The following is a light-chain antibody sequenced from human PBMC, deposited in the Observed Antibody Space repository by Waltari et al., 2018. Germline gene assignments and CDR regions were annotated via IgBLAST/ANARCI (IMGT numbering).Light chain of an antibody. CDR1: QSISNY. Sequence: DIQMTQSPFSLSASVGDRVTITCRASQSISNYLNWYQQKPGKAPKLLMYAASSLQSGVPSRFSGSGSGTAFTLTISSLQPEDFATYYCQQSYSTPYTLGQGTKLEIK. CDR3: QQSYSTPYT. J-gene: IGKJ2*01. V-gene: IGKV1-39*01. CDR2: AAS.